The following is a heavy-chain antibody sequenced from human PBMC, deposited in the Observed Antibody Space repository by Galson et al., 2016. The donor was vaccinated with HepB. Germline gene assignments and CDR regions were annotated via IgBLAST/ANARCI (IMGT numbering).Heavy chain of an antibody. Sequence: TLSLTCTVSGGSISSGGYYWSWIRRHPGKGLEWIGYIHYSGSTYYNPSLESRVSISVDTSKNQFSRKLSSVTAADTAVYYCARDKNERGYSYGHFDYWGQGALVTVSS. D-gene: IGHD5-18*01. CDR2: IHYSGST. CDR3: ARDKNERGYSYGHFDY. J-gene: IGHJ4*02. V-gene: IGHV4-31*03. CDR1: GGSISSGGYY.